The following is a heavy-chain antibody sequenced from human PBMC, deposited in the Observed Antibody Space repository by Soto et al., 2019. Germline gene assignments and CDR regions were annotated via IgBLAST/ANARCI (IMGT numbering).Heavy chain of an antibody. Sequence: SVKVSCKASVCTFSSYAISWVRQAPGQGLEWMGGIIPIFGTANYAQKFQGRVTITADESTSTAYMELSSLRSEDTAVYYCAREDIVVVPAAMPRYQYFDYWGQGTLVTVSS. CDR2: IIPIFGTA. CDR3: AREDIVVVPAAMPRYQYFDY. D-gene: IGHD2-2*01. V-gene: IGHV1-69*13. CDR1: VCTFSSYA. J-gene: IGHJ4*02.